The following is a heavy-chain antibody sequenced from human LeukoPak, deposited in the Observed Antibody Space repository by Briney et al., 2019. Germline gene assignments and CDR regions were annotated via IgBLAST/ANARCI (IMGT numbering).Heavy chain of an antibody. CDR1: GYTFTAYD. V-gene: IGHV1-8*01. J-gene: IGHJ4*02. CDR2: MNPKSANT. CDR3: ARGKLTHGDYVAVDF. Sequence: ASVKVSCKASGYTFTAYDLNWVRQATGQGLEWMGWMNPKSANTGYAQKFRGRVTMTRDTSINTAYMELSSLRSEDTAIYYCARGKLTHGDYVAVDFWGQGTLVTVPS. D-gene: IGHD4-17*01.